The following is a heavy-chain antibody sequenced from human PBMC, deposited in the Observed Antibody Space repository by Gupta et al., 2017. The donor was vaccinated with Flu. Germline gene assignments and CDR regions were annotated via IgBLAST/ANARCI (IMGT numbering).Heavy chain of an antibody. D-gene: IGHD1-26*01. CDR3: ARGGIVGAAAFYYFDY. V-gene: IGHV3-13*01. J-gene: IGHJ4*02. Sequence: MHWARQATGKGLEWVSAIGTAGDTYYPGSVKGRFTISRENAKNSLYLQMNSLRAGDTAVYYCARGGIVGAAAFYYFDYWGQGTLVTVSS. CDR2: IGTAGDT.